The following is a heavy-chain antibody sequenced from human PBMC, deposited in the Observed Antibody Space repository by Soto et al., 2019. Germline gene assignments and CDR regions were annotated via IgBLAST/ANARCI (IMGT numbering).Heavy chain of an antibody. V-gene: IGHV4-31*02. CDR3: ASMGYHYGSGSYPLDY. J-gene: IGHJ4*02. Sequence: PSETLSLTCTVSGGSISSGGYYWSWIRQHPGKDLEWIGYIYYSGSTHYNPSLKSRVTISLDTSKNQFSLNLRSVTAADTAVYYCASMGYHYGSGSYPLDYWGQGTLVTVSS. CDR1: GGSISSGGYY. D-gene: IGHD3-10*01. CDR2: IYYSGST.